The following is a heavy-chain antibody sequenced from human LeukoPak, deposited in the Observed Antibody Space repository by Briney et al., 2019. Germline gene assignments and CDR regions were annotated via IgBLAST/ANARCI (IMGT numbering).Heavy chain of an antibody. CDR2: ISRSGGTI. CDR1: GVSFRGYE. V-gene: IGHV3-48*03. J-gene: IGHJ3*02. Sequence: GGALGLSCAASGVSFRGYEMNGGRQGPGKGLEWGSYISRSGGTIYYADSVKGRFTISRDNAKNSLYLQMNSLRDEDTAVYYCARGEDIVVVVAATQAFDIWGQGTMVTVSS. D-gene: IGHD2-15*01. CDR3: ARGEDIVVVVAATQAFDI.